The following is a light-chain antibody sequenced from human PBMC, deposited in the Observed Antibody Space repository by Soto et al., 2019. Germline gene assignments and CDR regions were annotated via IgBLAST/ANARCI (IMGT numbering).Light chain of an antibody. J-gene: IGKJ2*02. Sequence: DIVMTQSPDSLAVSLGERATINCKSSQSVLYSSNNKNYLTWYQQKPGQPPTLLIYWASTRESGVPDRFSGSGSGTDFTLTISSLQAEDVAVYYCQQYYTTPCTFGQGTKLEIK. V-gene: IGKV4-1*01. CDR2: WAS. CDR1: QSVLYSSNNKNY. CDR3: QQYYTTPCT.